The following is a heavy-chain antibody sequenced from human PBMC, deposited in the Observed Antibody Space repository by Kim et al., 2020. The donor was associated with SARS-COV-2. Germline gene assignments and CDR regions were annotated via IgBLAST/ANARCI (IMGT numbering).Heavy chain of an antibody. Sequence: SETLSLTCAVYGGSFSGYYWSWIRQPPGKGLEWIGEINHSGSTNYNPSLKSRVTISVDTSKNQFSLKLSSVTAADTAVYYCASRGGRYQLVWNYYVMDV. J-gene: IGHJ6*01. CDR1: GGSFSGYY. D-gene: IGHD2-2*01. CDR2: INHSGST. CDR3: ASRGGRYQLVWNYYVMDV. V-gene: IGHV4-34*01.